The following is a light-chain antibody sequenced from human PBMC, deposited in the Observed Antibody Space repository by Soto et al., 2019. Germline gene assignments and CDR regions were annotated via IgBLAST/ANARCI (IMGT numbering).Light chain of an antibody. Sequence: QSALTQPHSASGTPGQRVTISCSGSSSNIGTSSVHWFQQLPGTAPKLLISNTNQRPSGVPERFSSSKSGTSASLAISGLQSEDEADYYCAAWDDSLNGHVFGTGTKVTVL. J-gene: IGLJ1*01. CDR1: SSNIGTSS. CDR3: AAWDDSLNGHV. V-gene: IGLV1-44*01. CDR2: NTN.